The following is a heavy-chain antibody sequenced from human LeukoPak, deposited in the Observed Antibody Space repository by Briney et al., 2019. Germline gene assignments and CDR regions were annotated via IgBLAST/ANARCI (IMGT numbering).Heavy chain of an antibody. CDR2: ISYDGSNK. D-gene: IGHD1-26*01. J-gene: IGHJ4*02. CDR1: GFTFRSYD. CDR3: ARDPVSRGGSYNVL. V-gene: IGHV3-30*03. Sequence: SGRSLRLSCAASGFTFRSYDMHWVRQAPGKGLQWVAVISYDGSNKYHTDSVKGRFTISRDNSKNTLYLQMNSLRAEDTAVYYCARDPVSRGGSYNVLWGQGTLVTVSS.